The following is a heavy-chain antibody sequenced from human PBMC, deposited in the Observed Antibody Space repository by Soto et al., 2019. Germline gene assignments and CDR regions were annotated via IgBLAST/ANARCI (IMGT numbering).Heavy chain of an antibody. CDR2: MLYSGLT. Sequence: SETLSLTCSVSGYSVSSSDYYWAWIRQPPGKGLEWIGSMLYSGLTYYNPSLKSRVTLSVDTSKNQFSVRLNSVTASDTAVYYCTPLSVSLSGPYGIHVWGQGTTVTVS. CDR1: GYSVSSSDYY. J-gene: IGHJ6*02. D-gene: IGHD2-15*01. V-gene: IGHV4-39*01. CDR3: TPLSVSLSGPYGIHV.